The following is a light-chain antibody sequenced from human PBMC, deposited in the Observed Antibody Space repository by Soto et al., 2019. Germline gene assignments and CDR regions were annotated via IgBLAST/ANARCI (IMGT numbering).Light chain of an antibody. V-gene: IGLV2-8*01. CDR3: SSYVGSNNYV. CDR2: EVT. J-gene: IGLJ1*01. Sequence: QSALTQPPSASGSPGQSVTISCIGTSSDVGRYNYVSWYQHHPGKAPKLIIYEVTKRPSGVPDRFSGSKSANTASLTVSGLQPDDEADYYCSSYVGSNNYVFGTGTKVTVL. CDR1: SSDVGRYNY.